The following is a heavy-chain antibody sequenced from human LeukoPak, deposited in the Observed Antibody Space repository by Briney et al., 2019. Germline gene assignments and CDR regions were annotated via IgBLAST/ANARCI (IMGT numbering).Heavy chain of an antibody. CDR2: INPSGGST. V-gene: IGHV1-46*01. Sequence: ASVKVSCKASGYTFTSYYMHWVRQAPGQGLEWMGIINPSGGSTSYAQKFQGRVTMTRDTSTSTVYLELSSLRSEDTAVYYCARAPFYDILTGYYYYYYMDVWGKGTTVTISS. CDR1: GYTFTSYY. D-gene: IGHD3-9*01. CDR3: ARAPFYDILTGYYYYYYMDV. J-gene: IGHJ6*03.